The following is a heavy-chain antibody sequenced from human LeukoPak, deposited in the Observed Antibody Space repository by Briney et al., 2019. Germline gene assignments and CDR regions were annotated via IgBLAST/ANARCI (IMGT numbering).Heavy chain of an antibody. V-gene: IGHV1-8*01. D-gene: IGHD3-22*01. CDR3: ARGRKRSSGYYFPY. CDR1: GYTFTSYD. J-gene: IGHJ4*02. CDR2: MNPNSGNT. Sequence: ASVKVSCKASGYTFTSYDINWVRQATGQGLEWMGWMNPNSGNTGYAQKFQGRVTMTRNTSISTAYMELSSLRSEDTAVYYCARGRKRSSGYYFPYRGQGTLVTVSS.